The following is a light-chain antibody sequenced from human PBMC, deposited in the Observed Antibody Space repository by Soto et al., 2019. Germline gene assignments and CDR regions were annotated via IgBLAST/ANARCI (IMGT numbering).Light chain of an antibody. CDR1: QSVRSN. Sequence: EIVMTQSPATLSVSPGERATLSCRASQSVRSNLAWYQQRRGQAPRLLIYGASTRATGIPARFSGSGSGTDFTLTISRLEPEDFAVYYCRQYGRSLGFAFGGGTKVDIK. CDR2: GAS. V-gene: IGKV3-15*01. J-gene: IGKJ4*01. CDR3: RQYGRSLGFA.